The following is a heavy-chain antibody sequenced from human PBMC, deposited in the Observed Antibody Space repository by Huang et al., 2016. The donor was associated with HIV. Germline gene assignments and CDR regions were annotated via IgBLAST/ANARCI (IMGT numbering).Heavy chain of an antibody. J-gene: IGHJ6*02. CDR1: GGTISSYY. CDR2: IHYSGSN. Sequence: QVQLQESGPGLVKPSETLSLTCTVSGGTISSYYWSWIRQPPGKGLEWIGYIHYSGSNNYNPSLKCRVTTSVDTSKNQFFLKLSSVTAADTAVYYCARGGPYSRDYYYYSMDVWGQGTTVTVSS. V-gene: IGHV4-59*01. D-gene: IGHD6-13*01. CDR3: ARGGPYSRDYYYYSMDV.